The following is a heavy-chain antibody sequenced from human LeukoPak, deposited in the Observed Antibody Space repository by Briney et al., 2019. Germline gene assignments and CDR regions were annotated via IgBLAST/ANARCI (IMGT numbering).Heavy chain of an antibody. CDR3: ARATGPYSSSWYVPDAFDL. CDR2: IYYSGST. D-gene: IGHD6-13*01. V-gene: IGHV4-59*01. CDR1: GGSISSYY. J-gene: IGHJ3*01. Sequence: SETLSLTCTVSGGSISSYYWSWIRQPPGKGLEWIGYIYYSGSTNYTPSLKGRVTISIDTSKNQFSLKLSSVTAADTAVYYCARATGPYSSSWYVPDAFDLWGQGTMVTVSS.